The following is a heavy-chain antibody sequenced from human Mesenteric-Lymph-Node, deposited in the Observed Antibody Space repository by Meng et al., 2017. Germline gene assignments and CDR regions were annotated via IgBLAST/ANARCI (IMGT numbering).Heavy chain of an antibody. CDR1: GGTFSNFNSYT. Sequence: QVQLVQSGSEVKNPGLSVKVSCKASGGTFSNFNSYTLNWVRQAPGQGLEWIGRIVPILGTTNFAQKFQGRVTITADKSTSTVYMELSSLRPEDTAVYYCARVDIVETGDGFDIWGQGTMVTVSS. D-gene: IGHD5-12*01. CDR3: ARVDIVETGDGFDI. CDR2: IVPILGTT. V-gene: IGHV1-69*08. J-gene: IGHJ3*02.